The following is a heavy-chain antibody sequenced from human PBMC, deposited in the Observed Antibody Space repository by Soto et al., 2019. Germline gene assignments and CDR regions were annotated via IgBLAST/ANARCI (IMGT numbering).Heavy chain of an antibody. Sequence: GGSLRLSCAASGFTFSSYAMSWVRQAPGKGLEWVSAISGSGGSTYYVDSVKGRFTISRDNSKNTLYLQMNSLRAEDTAVYYCAKDTSGSYINYYYGMDVWGQGTTVTVSS. V-gene: IGHV3-23*01. J-gene: IGHJ6*02. D-gene: IGHD1-26*01. CDR2: ISGSGGST. CDR3: AKDTSGSYINYYYGMDV. CDR1: GFTFSSYA.